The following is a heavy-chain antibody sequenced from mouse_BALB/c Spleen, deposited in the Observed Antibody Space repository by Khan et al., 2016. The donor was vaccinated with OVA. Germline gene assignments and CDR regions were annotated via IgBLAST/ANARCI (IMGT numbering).Heavy chain of an antibody. D-gene: IGHD1-1*01. CDR1: GYTFTDYN. Sequence: VQLKESGPELVKPGTSVKISCKASGYTFTDYNMDWVKQSHGKSLEWIGDINPNNGHTTYNQKFKGKATLTVDKSSSTAYMELRSLTSEDTAVYYCARGVYGSRGAWFAYWGQGTLVTVSA. J-gene: IGHJ3*01. V-gene: IGHV1-18*01. CDR2: INPNNGHT. CDR3: ARGVYGSRGAWFAY.